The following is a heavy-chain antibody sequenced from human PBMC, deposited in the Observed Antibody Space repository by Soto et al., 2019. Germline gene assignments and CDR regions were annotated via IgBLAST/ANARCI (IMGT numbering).Heavy chain of an antibody. V-gene: IGHV3-30-3*01. CDR3: ARISSSWYTSDY. D-gene: IGHD6-13*01. CDR1: GFTFSSYA. J-gene: IGHJ4*02. Sequence: QVQLVESGGGVVQPGRSLRISCAASGFTFSSYAMHWVRQAPGKGLEWVAVISYDGSNKYYADSVKGRFTISRDNSKNTLYLQMNSLRAEDTAVYYCARISSSWYTSDYWGQGTLVTVSS. CDR2: ISYDGSNK.